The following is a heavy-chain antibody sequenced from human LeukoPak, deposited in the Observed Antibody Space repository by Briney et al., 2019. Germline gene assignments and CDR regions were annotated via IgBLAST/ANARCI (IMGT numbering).Heavy chain of an antibody. D-gene: IGHD3-16*02. V-gene: IGHV3-30*01. CDR1: GFPFSRYS. Sequence: PGRSLRLSCAASGFPFSRYSLHWVRQAPDKGLEWVAVMSYDGNTTYYADSVKGRFTVSRDNAKNTLYLQMNSLRAEDTAVYYCAKGEKTRPFGGVIDYWGQGTLVTVSS. CDR3: AKGEKTRPFGGVIDY. J-gene: IGHJ4*02. CDR2: MSYDGNTT.